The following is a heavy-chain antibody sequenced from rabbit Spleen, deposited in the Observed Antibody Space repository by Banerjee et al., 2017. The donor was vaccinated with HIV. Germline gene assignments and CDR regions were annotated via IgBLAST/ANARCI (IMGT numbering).Heavy chain of an antibody. CDR2: IAGGSSGFT. J-gene: IGHJ6*01. CDR1: GFPFSNKVV. Sequence: QEQLVESGGGLVKPEGSLTLSCTASGFPFSNKVVMCWVRQAPGKGLEWISCIAGGSSGFTYSATWAKGRFTISKASSTTVTLQMTSLTVADTATYFCARDTGSSFSSYGMDLWGQGTLVTVS. D-gene: IGHD8-1*01. CDR3: ARDTGSSFSSYGMDL. V-gene: IGHV1S45*01.